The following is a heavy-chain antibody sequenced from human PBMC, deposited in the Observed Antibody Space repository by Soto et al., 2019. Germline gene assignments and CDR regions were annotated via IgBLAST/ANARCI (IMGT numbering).Heavy chain of an antibody. Sequence: GGSLRLSCTVSGFTFSDYEVNWVRQAPGKGLEWVSYTSTSDSTMYYADSVKGRFTISRDNAKNSLYLQMNSLRAEDTAVYYCARQNGSGWEGLFDYWGQGTLVTISS. CDR2: TSTSDSTM. V-gene: IGHV3-48*03. D-gene: IGHD6-19*01. CDR1: GFTFSDYE. J-gene: IGHJ4*02. CDR3: ARQNGSGWEGLFDY.